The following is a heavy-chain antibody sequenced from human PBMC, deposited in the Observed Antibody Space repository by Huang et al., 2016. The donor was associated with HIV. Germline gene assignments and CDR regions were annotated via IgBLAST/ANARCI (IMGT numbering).Heavy chain of an antibody. V-gene: IGHV4-59*11. CDR3: ARDHHDFWRGYRRMYFFDH. CDR2: IDYSGCT. D-gene: IGHD3-3*01. J-gene: IGHJ4*02. Sequence: QVQLQESGPGLVKPSETLSLTCTVSGGSISTHYWSWIRQPPGKGLEWIGSIDYSGCTNYSPSLQSRFTILLDTSKNQFSLRVNSVTAADTAMYYCARDHHDFWRGYRRMYFFDHWGQGTLVTVSS. CDR1: GGSISTHY.